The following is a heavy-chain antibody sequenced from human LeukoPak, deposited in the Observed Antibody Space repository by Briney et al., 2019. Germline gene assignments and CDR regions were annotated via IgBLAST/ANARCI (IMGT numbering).Heavy chain of an antibody. CDR1: GYSISSSNY. CDR2: IYYSGSI. CDR3: ARKATTGPTKAAFDI. V-gene: IGHV4-28*05. J-gene: IGHJ3*02. D-gene: IGHD4-17*01. Sequence: SDTLSLTCAVSGYSISSSNYWGWIRQPPGKGLEWIGHIYYSGSIYYDPSLKSRVTMSVDTSKNQFSLKLSSVTAVDTAVYYCARKATTGPTKAAFDIWGQGTMVTVSS.